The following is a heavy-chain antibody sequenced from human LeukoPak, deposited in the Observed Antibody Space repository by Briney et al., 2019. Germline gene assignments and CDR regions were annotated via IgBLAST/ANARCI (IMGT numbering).Heavy chain of an antibody. CDR1: GYTFTGCY. Sequence: ASVKVSCKASGYTFTGCYMHWVRQAPGQGLEWMGWINPNSGGTNYAQKFQGWVTMTRDTSISTAYMELSRLRSDDTAVYYCARDVYYGSGSYYWDYWGQGTLVTVSS. J-gene: IGHJ4*02. CDR2: INPNSGGT. D-gene: IGHD3-10*01. CDR3: ARDVYYGSGSYYWDY. V-gene: IGHV1-2*04.